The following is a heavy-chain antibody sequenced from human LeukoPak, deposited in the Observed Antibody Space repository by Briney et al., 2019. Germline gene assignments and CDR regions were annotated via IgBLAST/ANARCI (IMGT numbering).Heavy chain of an antibody. CDR1: GFTFNSYS. V-gene: IGHV3-48*02. J-gene: IGHJ4*02. CDR2: ISSSGSTI. D-gene: IGHD1-14*01. Sequence: PGGSLRLSCAASGFTFNSYSMNWVRQAPGKGLEWVSYISSSGSTIYSADSVKGRFTISRDNAKNSLYLQMNSLRDEDTAMYYCAPTSHRYDFPYYWGQGTLVTVSS. CDR3: APTSHRYDFPYY.